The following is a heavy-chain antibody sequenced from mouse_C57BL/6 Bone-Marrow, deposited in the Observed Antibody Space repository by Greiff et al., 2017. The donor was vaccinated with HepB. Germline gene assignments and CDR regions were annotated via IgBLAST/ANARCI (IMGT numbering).Heavy chain of an antibody. CDR2: IDPANGST. D-gene: IGHD1-1*01. V-gene: IGHV14-3*01. CDR1: GFNIKNTY. Sequence: VQLQQSVAELVRPGASVKLSCTASGFNIKNTYMHWVKQRPEQGLEWIGRIDPANGSTKYAPKFKGKATITADTSSNTADLQLSSLTSEDTAIYYCARSPHYYGSSYWFAYWGQGTLVTVSA. J-gene: IGHJ3*01. CDR3: ARSPHYYGSSYWFAY.